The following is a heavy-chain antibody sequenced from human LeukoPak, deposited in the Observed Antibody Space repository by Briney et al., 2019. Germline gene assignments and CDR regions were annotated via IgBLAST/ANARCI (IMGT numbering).Heavy chain of an antibody. D-gene: IGHD1-14*01. Sequence: PGGSLGLSCAASGFAFSSHWMHWVRQAPGKGLVWVSRINSDGSSTSYADSVKGRFTIARDNAKNTLYLQMNSLRAEDTAVYYCGRGYYCDYWGQGTLVTVSS. V-gene: IGHV3-74*01. CDR3: GRGYYCDY. J-gene: IGHJ4*02. CDR2: INSDGSST. CDR1: GFAFSSHW.